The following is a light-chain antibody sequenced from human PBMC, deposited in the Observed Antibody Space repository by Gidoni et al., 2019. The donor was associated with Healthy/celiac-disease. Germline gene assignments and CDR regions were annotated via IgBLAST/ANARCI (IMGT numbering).Light chain of an antibody. CDR2: WAS. CDR3: QQYYSTPPT. CDR1: QSGLYRSNNKNS. V-gene: IGKV4-1*01. J-gene: IGKJ1*01. Sequence: DIVLTQSPDSLAVSLDARATINCKSSQSGLYRSNNKNSLAWDQQKPGQPPKLLIYWASTWESGVPDRFSGSGSGTDFTRTISSLQAEDVAVYYCQQYYSTPPTFGQXTKVEIK.